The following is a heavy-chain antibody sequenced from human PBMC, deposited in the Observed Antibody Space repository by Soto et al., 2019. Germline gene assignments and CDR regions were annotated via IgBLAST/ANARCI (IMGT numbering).Heavy chain of an antibody. CDR2: IKFDGSEK. CDR3: VKDGGYCSSTTCYSPRNHYFDS. J-gene: IGHJ4*02. Sequence: EVQLVESGGGLVQPGGSLRVSCAASGFTFSDYWMSWVRQAPGKGPEWVANIKFDGSEKQYVDSVKGRFSISRDNSRNSLFLQINSLRAGDTAVYYCVKDGGYCSSTTCYSPRNHYFDSWGQGTLVTVSS. V-gene: IGHV3-7*03. CDR1: GFTFSDYW. D-gene: IGHD2-2*01.